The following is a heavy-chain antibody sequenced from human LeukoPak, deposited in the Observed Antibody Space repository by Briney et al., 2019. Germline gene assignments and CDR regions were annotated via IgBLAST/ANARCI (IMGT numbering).Heavy chain of an antibody. V-gene: IGHV3-21*05. Sequence: GGSLRLSCAASGFTFSTHSMNWVRQAPGKGLERVSYISHTGNDIYYGESVKGRFTISRDNAKNSLYLQMHTLRAEDTAVYYCAGDGTGVLPGDAFDIWSQGTMVTVSS. CDR3: AGDGTGVLPGDAFDI. CDR1: GFTFSTHS. J-gene: IGHJ3*02. CDR2: ISHTGNDI. D-gene: IGHD1-1*01.